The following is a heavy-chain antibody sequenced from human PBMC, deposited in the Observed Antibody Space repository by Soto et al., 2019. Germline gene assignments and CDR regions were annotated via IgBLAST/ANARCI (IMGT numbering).Heavy chain of an antibody. V-gene: IGHV4-39*01. Sequence: QLQLQESGPGLVKPSETLSLTCTVSGGSISSSNYYWAWMRQPPGKGLGWIGTVYYSGTTYYNPSLKSRVTISVDTSKNQFSLRLSSVTAADTTVYYCARQTLYSSTSSPYTFDIWGQGTMVTVSS. CDR2: VYYSGTT. D-gene: IGHD6-13*01. CDR3: ARQTLYSSTSSPYTFDI. CDR1: GGSISSSNYY. J-gene: IGHJ3*02.